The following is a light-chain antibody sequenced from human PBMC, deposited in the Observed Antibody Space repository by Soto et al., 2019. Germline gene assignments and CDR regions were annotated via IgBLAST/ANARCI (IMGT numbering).Light chain of an antibody. V-gene: IGKV1-5*03. Sequence: DIQMTQSPSTLSASVGDRVTITCRASESISSWLARYQQKPGKAPKLLIYKSSRLKGWAASRFSGSGSGTEFPLTISSLQPDDFATYYCQQYDTYPLTFGGGTKVEIK. CDR2: KSS. CDR1: ESISSW. CDR3: QQYDTYPLT. J-gene: IGKJ4*01.